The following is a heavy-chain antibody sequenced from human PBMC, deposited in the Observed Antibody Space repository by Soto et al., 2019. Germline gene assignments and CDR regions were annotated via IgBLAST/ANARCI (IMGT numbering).Heavy chain of an antibody. CDR3: ARDFKVWAGVDYYCGMDV. CDR1: GGSISSYY. CDR2: IYTSGST. J-gene: IGHJ6*02. Sequence: QVQLQESGPGLVKPSETLSLTCTVSGGSISSYYWSWIRQPAGKGLEWIGRIYTSGSTNYNPSLKSRVTMSVDTSKNQFSLKLSSVTAADTAVYYCARDFKVWAGVDYYCGMDVWGQGTTVTVSS. D-gene: IGHD1-26*01. V-gene: IGHV4-4*07.